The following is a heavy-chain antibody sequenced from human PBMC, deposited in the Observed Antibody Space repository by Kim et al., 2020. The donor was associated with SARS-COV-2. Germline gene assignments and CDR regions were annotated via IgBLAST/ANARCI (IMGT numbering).Heavy chain of an antibody. CDR1: GFTFSRYW. Sequence: GGSLRLSCVASGFTFSRYWMTWVRQAPGKGLEWVANIKQDGNEKNYVDSVKGRFTISRDNAKNSLYLQMSRLRAEDTAVYYCLGYTDGWYEENWGRGTLVTVSS. J-gene: IGHJ1*01. V-gene: IGHV3-7*01. CDR2: IKQDGNEK. CDR3: LGYTDGWYEEN. D-gene: IGHD6-19*01.